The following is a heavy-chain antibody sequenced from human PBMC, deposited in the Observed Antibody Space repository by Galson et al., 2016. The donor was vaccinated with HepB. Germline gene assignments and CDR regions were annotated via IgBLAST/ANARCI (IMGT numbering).Heavy chain of an antibody. J-gene: IGHJ4*02. V-gene: IGHV3-21*01. Sequence: SLRLSCAASGFTFSSYSMNWVRQAPGKGLEWVSSISSSSSYIYYADSVKGRFTISRDNAKNSLYLQMNSLRAEDTAVYYCARRQMYTMSAFDYWGQGTLVTVSS. CDR3: ARRQMYTMSAFDY. D-gene: IGHD5-24*01. CDR2: ISSSSSYI. CDR1: GFTFSSYS.